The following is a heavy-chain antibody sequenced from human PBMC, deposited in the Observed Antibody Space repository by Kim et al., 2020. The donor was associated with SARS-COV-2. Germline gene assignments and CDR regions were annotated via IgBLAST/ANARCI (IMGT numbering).Heavy chain of an antibody. J-gene: IGHJ4*02. V-gene: IGHV3-30*04. CDR3: ARDDWPFYLGSGSYLKS. CDR1: GFTFSSYA. Sequence: GGSLRLSCAASGFTFSSYALHWVRQAPGKGLEWVAVMSYDGSDKYYANSVKGRFTISRDNSKNTVFLQVNSLRVEDTAVYYCARDDWPFYLGSGSYLKSWGQGTLVTVSS. CDR2: MSYDGSDK. D-gene: IGHD3-10*01.